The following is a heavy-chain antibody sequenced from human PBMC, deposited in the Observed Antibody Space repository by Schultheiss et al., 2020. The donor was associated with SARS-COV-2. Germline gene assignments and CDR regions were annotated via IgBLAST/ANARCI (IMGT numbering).Heavy chain of an antibody. Sequence: SGPTLVKPTQTLTLTCTVSGFSLSNARMGVSWIRQPPGKALEWLAHIFSNDEKSYSTSLKSRLTISKDTSKSQVVLTMTNMDPVDTATYYCARILSRNYYDSSGSFPDFDYWGQGTLVTAPQ. D-gene: IGHD3-22*01. CDR3: ARILSRNYYDSSGSFPDFDY. CDR1: GFSLSNARMG. CDR2: IFSNDEK. V-gene: IGHV2-26*01. J-gene: IGHJ4*02.